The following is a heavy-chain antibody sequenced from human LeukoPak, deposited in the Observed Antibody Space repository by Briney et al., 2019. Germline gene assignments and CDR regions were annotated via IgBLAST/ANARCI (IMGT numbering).Heavy chain of an antibody. D-gene: IGHD3-22*01. CDR2: IIPIFGTA. J-gene: IGHJ3*02. Sequence: ASVKVSCKASGGTFSSYAISWVRQAPGQGLEWMRGIIPIFGTANYAQKFQGRVTITADESTSTAYMELSSLRSEDTAVYYCASGYESSGYYALNGAFDIWGQGTMVTVSS. CDR3: ASGYESSGYYALNGAFDI. V-gene: IGHV1-69*01. CDR1: GGTFSSYA.